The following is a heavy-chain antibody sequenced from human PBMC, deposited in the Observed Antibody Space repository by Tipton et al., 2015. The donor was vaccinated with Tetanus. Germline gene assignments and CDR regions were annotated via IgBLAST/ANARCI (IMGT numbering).Heavy chain of an antibody. CDR3: ARQFNVIRGVIRWFDP. D-gene: IGHD3-10*01. Sequence: TLSLTCAVYGGSFSGYYWGWIRQPPGKGLEWIATASSTGSTYYNPSLKSRVTISVDMSQNQFSLNVNSVAAADTAVYYCARQFNVIRGVIRWFDPWGQGTLVTVSS. V-gene: IGHV4-34*01. CDR1: GGSFSGYY. J-gene: IGHJ5*02. CDR2: ASSTGST.